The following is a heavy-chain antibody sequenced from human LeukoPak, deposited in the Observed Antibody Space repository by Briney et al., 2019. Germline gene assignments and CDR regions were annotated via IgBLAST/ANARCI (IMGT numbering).Heavy chain of an antibody. Sequence: GGSLRLSCAASGFTFSSYWMSWVRQAPGKGLEWVANIKQDGSEKYYVDSVKGRFTISRDNAKNSLYLQMNSLRAEDTAVYYCARDGQQPAPYSFDFWGQGTMVTVSS. CDR2: IKQDGSEK. V-gene: IGHV3-7*01. D-gene: IGHD1-14*01. CDR3: ARDGQQPAPYSFDF. CDR1: GFTFSSYW. J-gene: IGHJ3*01.